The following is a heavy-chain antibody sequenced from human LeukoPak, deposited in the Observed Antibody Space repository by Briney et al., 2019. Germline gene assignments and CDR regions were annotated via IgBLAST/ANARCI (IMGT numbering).Heavy chain of an antibody. Sequence: SETLSLTCAVYGGSFSGYYWSWIRQPPGKGLEWIGEINHSGSTNYNPSLKSRVTISVDTSKNQFSLKLSSVTAADTAVYYCARVGVSSGWYGYFDYWGQGTLVTVSS. D-gene: IGHD6-19*01. J-gene: IGHJ4*02. CDR2: INHSGST. CDR3: ARVGVSSGWYGYFDY. V-gene: IGHV4-34*01. CDR1: GGSFSGYY.